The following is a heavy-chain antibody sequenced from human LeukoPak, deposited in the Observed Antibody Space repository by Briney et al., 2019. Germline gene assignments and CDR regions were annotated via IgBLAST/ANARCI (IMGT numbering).Heavy chain of an antibody. Sequence: GGSLRLSCAASGFISSDFDMRWVRQVTGKGLEWVSAIGTTGDTYYPGSVKGRFTISRENAKNSLYLQMNSLRAEDTAVYYCARATISVAYAFDIWGQGTTVTVSS. J-gene: IGHJ3*02. CDR1: GFISSDFD. CDR3: ARATISVAYAFDI. D-gene: IGHD6-19*01. CDR2: IGTTGDT. V-gene: IGHV3-13*04.